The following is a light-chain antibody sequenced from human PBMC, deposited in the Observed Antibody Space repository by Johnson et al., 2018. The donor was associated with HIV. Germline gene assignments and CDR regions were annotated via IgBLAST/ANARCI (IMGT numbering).Light chain of an antibody. Sequence: QSVLTQPPSVSAAPGQKVTISCSGSSSNIGNNYVSWYQQLPGTAPKLLIYENNKRPSGIPDRFSGSKSGTSATLGITGLQTGDEADDYCGTRDSSLRGVFGTGPKATVL. CDR1: SSNIGNNY. CDR2: ENN. CDR3: GTRDSSLRGV. J-gene: IGLJ1*01. V-gene: IGLV1-51*02.